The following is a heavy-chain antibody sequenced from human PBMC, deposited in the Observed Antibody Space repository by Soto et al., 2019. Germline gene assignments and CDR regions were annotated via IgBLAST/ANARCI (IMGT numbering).Heavy chain of an antibody. D-gene: IGHD2-15*01. CDR1: GFTFSSYA. J-gene: IGHJ3*02. CDR3: AKDRTYCSGGSCYSFRGDAFDI. CDR2: ISGSGGST. Sequence: EVQLLESGGGLVQPGGSLRLSCAASGFTFSSYAMSWVRQAPGKGLEWVSAISGSGGSTYYADSVKGRFTISRDNSKNTRYLQINRLRAEDSAVYYCAKDRTYCSGGSCYSFRGDAFDIWGQGTMVTVSS. V-gene: IGHV3-23*01.